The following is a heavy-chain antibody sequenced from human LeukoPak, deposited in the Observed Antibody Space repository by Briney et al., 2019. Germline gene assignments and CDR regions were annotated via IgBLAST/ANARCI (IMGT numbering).Heavy chain of an antibody. Sequence: SETLSLTCAVSGGSISSGGYSWSWIRQPPGKGLEWIGYIYYSGSTYYNPSLKSRVTISVDTSKKQFSLKLSSVTAADTAVYYCARETSGFDYWGQGTLVTVSS. CDR3: ARETSGFDY. V-gene: IGHV4-30-4*07. CDR2: IYYSGST. D-gene: IGHD1-14*01. J-gene: IGHJ4*02. CDR1: GGSISSGGYS.